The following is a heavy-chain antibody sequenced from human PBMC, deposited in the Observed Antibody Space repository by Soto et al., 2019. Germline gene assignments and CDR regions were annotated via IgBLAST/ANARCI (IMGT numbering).Heavy chain of an antibody. D-gene: IGHD6-19*01. V-gene: IGHV1-69*13. Sequence: SVKVSCKASEGSFRDYGISWVRQGPGQGRDWMGGIIPSLGAAHYAQRFEGRARITADGSTSTAFMEVTSLRSEDTAVYYCPRGERAVANRVGMDVWGQGTSVTVSS. CDR1: EGSFRDYG. J-gene: IGHJ6*02. CDR2: IIPSLGAA. CDR3: PRGERAVANRVGMDV.